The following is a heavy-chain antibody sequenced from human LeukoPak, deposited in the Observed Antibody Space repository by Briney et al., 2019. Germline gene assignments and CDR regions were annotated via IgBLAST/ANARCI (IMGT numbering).Heavy chain of an antibody. CDR1: GGSISSSSYY. D-gene: IGHD1-14*01. J-gene: IGHJ4*02. V-gene: IGHV4-39*01. CDR2: IYYSGST. CDR3: ARLYNDPGTLTYFDY. Sequence: PSETLSLTCTVSGGSISSSSYYWGWLRQPPGKGLVWIGSIYYSGSTYYNPSLKSRVTISVDTSKNQFSLKLSSVTAADTAVYYCARLYNDPGTLTYFDYWGQGTLVTVSS.